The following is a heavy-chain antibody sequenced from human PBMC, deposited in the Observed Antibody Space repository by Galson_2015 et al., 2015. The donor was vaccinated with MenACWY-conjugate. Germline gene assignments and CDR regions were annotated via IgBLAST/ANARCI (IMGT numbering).Heavy chain of an antibody. CDR3: ARHPLYSSGAGPTPNWFDP. Sequence: ETLSLTCTVSGGSISSSSYYWGWIRQPPGKGLEWIGSIYYSGSTYYNPSLKSRVTISVDTSKNQFSLKLSSVTAADTAVYYCARHPLYSSGAGPTPNWFDPWGQGTLVTVSS. V-gene: IGHV4-39*01. CDR1: GGSISSSSYY. J-gene: IGHJ5*02. CDR2: IYYSGST. D-gene: IGHD6-19*01.